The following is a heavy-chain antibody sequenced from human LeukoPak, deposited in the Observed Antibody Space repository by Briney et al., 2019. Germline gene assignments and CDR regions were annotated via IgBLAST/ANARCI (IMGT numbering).Heavy chain of an antibody. D-gene: IGHD6-13*01. Sequence: SQTLSLTCAVSGGSISSGGYSWSWIRQPPGKGLEWIGYIYYSGSTYYNPSLKSRVTISVDTSKNQFSLKLSSVTAADTAVYYCARGEAAAGIDYWGQGTLVTVSS. J-gene: IGHJ4*02. CDR3: ARGEAAAGIDY. CDR2: IYYSGST. CDR1: GGSISSGGYS. V-gene: IGHV4-30-2*05.